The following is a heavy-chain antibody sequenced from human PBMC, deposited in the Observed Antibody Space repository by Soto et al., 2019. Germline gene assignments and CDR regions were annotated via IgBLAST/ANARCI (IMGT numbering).Heavy chain of an antibody. J-gene: IGHJ6*02. D-gene: IGHD2-21*02. CDR3: ARDCGGDCYNYYYGMDV. Sequence: SETLSLTCAVYGGSFSGYYWSWIRQPPGKGLEWIGEINHSGSTNYNPSLKSRVTISVDTSKNQFSLKLSSVTAADTAVYYCARDCGGDCYNYYYGMDVWGQGTAVTVSS. CDR1: GGSFSGYY. V-gene: IGHV4-34*01. CDR2: INHSGST.